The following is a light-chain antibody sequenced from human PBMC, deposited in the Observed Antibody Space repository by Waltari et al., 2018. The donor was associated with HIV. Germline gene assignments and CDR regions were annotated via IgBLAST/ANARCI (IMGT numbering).Light chain of an antibody. CDR2: DVT. V-gene: IGLV2-14*03. Sequence: QSALTQPASVSGSPGQSITISCSGTRSDVGNSDSVSWYQPHPGKAPRLMIYDVTNRPSVVSFRFSGSKSDNTASLIISGLQAEDEADYYCSAYTTDNTLVFGTGTRVTVL. CDR1: RSDVGNSDS. CDR3: SAYTTDNTLV. J-gene: IGLJ1*01.